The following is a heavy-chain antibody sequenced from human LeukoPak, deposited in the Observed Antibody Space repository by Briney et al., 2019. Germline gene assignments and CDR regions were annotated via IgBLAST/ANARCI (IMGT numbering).Heavy chain of an antibody. V-gene: IGHV6-1*01. CDR3: AKDLAWYVDY. J-gene: IGHJ4*02. Sequence: SQTLSLTCAISGDSVSSNSVAWNWIRQSPSRGLEWLGRTYCRSKWYTDYAESVKSRITINPDTSKNQISLQLNSVTPEDTAVYYCAKDLAWYVDYWGQGTLVTVSS. CDR1: GDSVSSNSVA. CDR2: TYCRSKWYT.